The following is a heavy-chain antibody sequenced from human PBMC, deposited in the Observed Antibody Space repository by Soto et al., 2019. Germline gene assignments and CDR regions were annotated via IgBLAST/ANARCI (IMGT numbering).Heavy chain of an antibody. CDR1: GFTFSSYW. V-gene: IGHV3-7*01. CDR2: IKQDGSEK. CDR3: ARVWAIYGQLIGAFDI. D-gene: IGHD1-1*01. J-gene: IGHJ3*02. Sequence: GGSLRLSCAASGFTFSSYWMSWVRQAPGKGLEWVANIKQDGSEKYYVDSVKGRFTISRDNAKNSLYLQMNSLRAEDTAVYYCARVWAIYGQLIGAFDIWGQGTMVTVSS.